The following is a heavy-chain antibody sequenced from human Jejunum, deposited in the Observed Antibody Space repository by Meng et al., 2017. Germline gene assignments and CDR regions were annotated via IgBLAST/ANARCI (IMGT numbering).Heavy chain of an antibody. V-gene: IGHV4-38-2*02. CDR3: AKNSYGSGNNARWFDP. CDR1: GFSISSGYY. D-gene: IGHD3-10*01. J-gene: IGHJ5*02. CDR2: IYQNGGA. Sequence: SETLSLTCTVSGFSISSGYYWAWIRQPPGKRLEWIGSIYQNGGAHYNPSVKSRVTISVDTSKNQFSLKMNSVTAADTAVYYCAKNSYGSGNNARWFDPWGQGTLVTVSS.